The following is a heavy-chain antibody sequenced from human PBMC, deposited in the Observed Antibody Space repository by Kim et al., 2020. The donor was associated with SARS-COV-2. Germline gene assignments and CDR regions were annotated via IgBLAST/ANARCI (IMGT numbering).Heavy chain of an antibody. J-gene: IGHJ4*02. D-gene: IGHD3-10*01. CDR2: IWYDGSNK. Sequence: GGSLRLSCAASGFTFSSYGMHWVRQAPGKGLEWVAVIWYDGSNKYYADSVKGRFTISRDNSKNTLYLQMNSLRAEDTAVYYCARGLVYGSGSYLFDYWGQGTLVTVSS. V-gene: IGHV3-33*01. CDR1: GFTFSSYG. CDR3: ARGLVYGSGSYLFDY.